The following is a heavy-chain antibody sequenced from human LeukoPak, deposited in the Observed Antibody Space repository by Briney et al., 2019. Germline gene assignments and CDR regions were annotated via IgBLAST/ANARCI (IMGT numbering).Heavy chain of an antibody. Sequence: GGSLRLSCAASGFTFSSYSMNWVRQAPGKGLEWVSSISSSSSYIYYADSVKGRFTISRDNAKNSLYLQMNSLRAEDTAVYYCAREGKEMATINYWGQGTLVTVSS. CDR2: ISSSSSYI. D-gene: IGHD5-24*01. CDR1: GFTFSSYS. J-gene: IGHJ4*02. V-gene: IGHV3-21*01. CDR3: AREGKEMATINY.